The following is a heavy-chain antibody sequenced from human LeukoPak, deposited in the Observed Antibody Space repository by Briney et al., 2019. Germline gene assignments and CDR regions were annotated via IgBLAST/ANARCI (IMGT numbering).Heavy chain of an antibody. CDR2: IYYSGST. V-gene: IGHV4-39*01. CDR3: ARHREGPTYYFDY. J-gene: IGHJ4*02. Sequence: SETLSLTCTVSGGSISSSSYYWGWIRQPPGKGLEWIGSIYYSGSTYYNPSLKSRVTISVGTSKNQFSLKLSSVTAADTAVYYCARHREGPTYYFDYWGQGTLVNVSS. CDR1: GGSISSSSYY. D-gene: IGHD1-26*01.